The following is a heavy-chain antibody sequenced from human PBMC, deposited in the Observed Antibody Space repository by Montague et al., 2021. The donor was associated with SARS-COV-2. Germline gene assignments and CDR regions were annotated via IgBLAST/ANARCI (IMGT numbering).Heavy chain of an antibody. J-gene: IGHJ5*02. CDR2: IYYSGGA. D-gene: IGHD6-13*01. Sequence: SETLSLTCSVSGGPISGHYWSWIRQSPGKGLVWIGYIYYSGGAIYNPSLKSRVIISVDTSKSQFSLKLSSVTAADTAAYYCAKDRFIAGGSVPHGFDPWGQGTLVTVSS. CDR1: GGPISGHY. CDR3: AKDRFIAGGSVPHGFDP. V-gene: IGHV4-59*11.